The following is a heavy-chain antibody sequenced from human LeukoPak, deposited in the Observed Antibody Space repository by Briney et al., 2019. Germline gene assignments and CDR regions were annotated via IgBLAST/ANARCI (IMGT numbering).Heavy chain of an antibody. V-gene: IGHV1-46*01. CDR2: INPSGGST. J-gene: IGHJ3*02. CDR3: ARGVVVAATPHAFDI. D-gene: IGHD2-15*01. CDR1: GYTFTSYY. Sequence: ASVKVSCKASGYTFTSYYIHWVRQAPGQGLEWMAIINPSGGSTSYAQTFQGRVTMTRDTSTSTVYIELSSLRSEDTAVYYCARGVVVAATPHAFDIWGQGTMVTVSS.